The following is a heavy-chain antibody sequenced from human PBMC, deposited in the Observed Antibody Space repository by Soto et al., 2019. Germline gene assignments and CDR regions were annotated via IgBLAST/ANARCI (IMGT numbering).Heavy chain of an antibody. J-gene: IGHJ3*02. CDR3: AHIMITFGGVTVGGAFDI. V-gene: IGHV4-31*03. D-gene: IGHD3-16*02. CDR1: GGSISSGGYY. CDR2: IYYSGST. Sequence: SETLSLTCTVSGGSISSGGYYWSWIRQRPGKGLEWIGYIYYSGSTYYNPSLKSRVTISVDTSKNQFSLKLSSVTAADTAVYYCAHIMITFGGVTVGGAFDIWGQGTMVTVSS.